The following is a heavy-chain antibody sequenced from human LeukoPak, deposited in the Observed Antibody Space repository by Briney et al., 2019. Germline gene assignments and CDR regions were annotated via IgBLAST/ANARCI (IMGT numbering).Heavy chain of an antibody. CDR2: INPNGGGT. Sequence: ASVKVSCKASGYSFSDYYVFWVRQAPGQGPEWMGWINPNGGGTNYAQKFQGRVTMTRDTSISTAYMELSRLRSDDTAVYYCARAVSEDSSGWTVADYFDYWGQGTLVTVSS. CDR3: ARAVSEDSSGWTVADYFDY. V-gene: IGHV1-2*02. J-gene: IGHJ4*02. D-gene: IGHD6-19*01. CDR1: GYSFSDYY.